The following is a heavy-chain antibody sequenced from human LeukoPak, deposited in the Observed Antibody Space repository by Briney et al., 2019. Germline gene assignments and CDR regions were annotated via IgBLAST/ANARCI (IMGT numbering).Heavy chain of an antibody. J-gene: IGHJ4*02. D-gene: IGHD4-4*01. CDR2: INHSGST. CDR1: GGSFSGYY. V-gene: IGHV4-34*01. CDR3: ARHGIYRGWDLDMTTVTTFDY. Sequence: TSETLSLTCAVYGGSFSGYYWSWIRQPPGKGLEWIGEINHSGSTNYNPSLKSRVTISVDTSKNQFSLKLSSVTAADTAVYYCARHGIYRGWDLDMTTVTTFDYWGQGTLVTVSS.